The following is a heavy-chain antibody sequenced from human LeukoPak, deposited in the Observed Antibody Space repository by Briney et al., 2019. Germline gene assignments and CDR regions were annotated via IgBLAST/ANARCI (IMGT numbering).Heavy chain of an antibody. D-gene: IGHD6-13*01. V-gene: IGHV4-34*01. CDR2: INHSGST. Sequence: SETLSLTCAVYGGSFSGYYWSWIRQPPGKGLEWIGEINHSGSTNYNPSLKSRVTISVDTSKNQFSLKLSSVTAADTAVYYCAKDPYSSSWRNNPFDYWGQGTLVTVSS. CDR1: GGSFSGYY. CDR3: AKDPYSSSWRNNPFDY. J-gene: IGHJ4*02.